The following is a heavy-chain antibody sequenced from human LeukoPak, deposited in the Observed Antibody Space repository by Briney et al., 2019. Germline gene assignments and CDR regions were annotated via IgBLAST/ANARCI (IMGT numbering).Heavy chain of an antibody. CDR3: ARERYYYGSGSQLDY. V-gene: IGHV4-34*01. J-gene: IGHJ4*02. Sequence: SETLSLTCAVYGGSFSGYYWSWIRQPPGKGLEWIGEINHSGSTNYNPSLKSRVTISVDTSKNQFSLKLSSVTAADTAVYYCARERYYYGSGSQLDYWGQGTLVTVSS. CDR1: GGSFSGYY. D-gene: IGHD3-10*01. CDR2: INHSGST.